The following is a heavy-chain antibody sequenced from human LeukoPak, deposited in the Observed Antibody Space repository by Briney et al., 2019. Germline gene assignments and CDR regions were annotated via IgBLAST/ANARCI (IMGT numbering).Heavy chain of an antibody. D-gene: IGHD6-13*01. J-gene: IGHJ4*02. CDR3: AREAAAGTFYFDY. V-gene: IGHV4-61*02. CDR1: GGSISSGYYY. CDR2: IYTSGST. Sequence: PSETLSLTCAVSGGSISSGYYYWSWIRQPAGKGLEWIGRIYTSGSTNYNPSLKSRVTMSVDTSKNQFSLKLSSVTAADTAVYYCAREAAAGTFYFDYWGQGTLVTVSS.